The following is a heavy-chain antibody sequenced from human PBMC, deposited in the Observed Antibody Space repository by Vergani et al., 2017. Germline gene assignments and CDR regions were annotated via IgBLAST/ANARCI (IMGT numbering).Heavy chain of an antibody. Sequence: QVQLVQSGAEVKKPGASVKVSCKASGYTFTSYYMHWVRQAPGQGLEWMGIINPSGGSTSYAQKFQGRVTMTGYTSTSTVYMELSSLSSEETAVYYCAREGAVVVAATLPRHYYYGMDVWGQGP. D-gene: IGHD2-15*01. CDR3: AREGAVVVAATLPRHYYYGMDV. J-gene: IGHJ6*02. V-gene: IGHV1-46*01. CDR2: INPSGGST. CDR1: GYTFTSYY.